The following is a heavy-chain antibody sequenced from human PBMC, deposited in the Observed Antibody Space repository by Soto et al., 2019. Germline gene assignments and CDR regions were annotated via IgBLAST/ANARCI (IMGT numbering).Heavy chain of an antibody. Sequence: SETLSLTCTVSGVSVSSGSYYWSWIRQPPGKGLEWIGYIYYSGSTNYNPSLKSRVTISVDTSKNQFSPKLSSVTAADTAVYYCARDKQFDYGGPIWNYGMDVWGQGTTVTVSS. D-gene: IGHD4-17*01. V-gene: IGHV4-61*01. J-gene: IGHJ6*02. CDR1: GVSVSSGSYY. CDR2: IYYSGST. CDR3: ARDKQFDYGGPIWNYGMDV.